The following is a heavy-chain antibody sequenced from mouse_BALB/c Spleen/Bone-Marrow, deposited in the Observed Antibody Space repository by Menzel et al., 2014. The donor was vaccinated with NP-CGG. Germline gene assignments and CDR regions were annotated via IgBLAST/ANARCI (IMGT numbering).Heavy chain of an antibody. J-gene: IGHJ2*01. V-gene: IGHV1-7*01. CDR3: ARAPLLRLRNYFDY. CDR2: INPNTGYT. CDR1: GYTFTSYW. D-gene: IGHD1-2*01. Sequence: QVQLQQSGAELAKPGASVKMSCKASGYTFTSYWMRWVKQRPGQGLEWIGYINPNTGYTEYNQKFKDKATLTADKSSSTAYMQLSSLTSEDPAVYYCARAPLLRLRNYFDYWGQGTTLTVSS.